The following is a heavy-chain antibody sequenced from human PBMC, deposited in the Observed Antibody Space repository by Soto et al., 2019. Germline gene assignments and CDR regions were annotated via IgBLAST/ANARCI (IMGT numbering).Heavy chain of an antibody. CDR2: LSKDSLSI. V-gene: IGHV3-9*01. CDR1: GFKFDDYG. CDR3: VKDALTAVAFYFDY. Sequence: PGGSLRLSCVASGFKFDDYGMHRVRHTPGKGLEWIAGLSKDSLSISYGASMKGRFTISRDNAKNSLYLQLNSPRPEDTALYYCVKDALTAVAFYFDYWGRGALVTVSS. D-gene: IGHD6-19*01. J-gene: IGHJ4*01.